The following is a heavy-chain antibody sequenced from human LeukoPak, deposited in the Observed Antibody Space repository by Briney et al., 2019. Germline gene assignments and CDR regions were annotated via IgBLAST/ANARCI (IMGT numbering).Heavy chain of an antibody. CDR3: ARRALAGYWFDP. D-gene: IGHD6-19*01. J-gene: IGHJ5*02. Sequence: SETLSLTCAVSGDSISSGAYSWSWIRQTPGRGLEWIGYIYRSGSTYYNPSLKSRVALSLGRSQNQFSLSVSSVTAADTAVYYCARRALAGYWFDPWGQGTLVTVSS. CDR1: GDSISSGAYS. CDR2: IYRSGST. V-gene: IGHV4-30-2*01.